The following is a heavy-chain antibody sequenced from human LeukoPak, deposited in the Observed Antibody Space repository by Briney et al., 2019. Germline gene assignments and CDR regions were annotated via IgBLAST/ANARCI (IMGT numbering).Heavy chain of an antibody. J-gene: IGHJ4*02. CDR2: IYTGGTT. V-gene: IGHV3-53*01. D-gene: IGHD2-2*02. Sequence: GGSLRLSCAASGFTVSSNYMSWVRQAPGKGLEWVSVIYTGGTTYYTDSVRGRFTISRDNSRNTLHLQMNSLRAEDTAIYFCASRALEDCGRASCYNPFDYWGQGTLVTVSS. CDR3: ASRALEDCGRASCYNPFDY. CDR1: GFTVSSNY.